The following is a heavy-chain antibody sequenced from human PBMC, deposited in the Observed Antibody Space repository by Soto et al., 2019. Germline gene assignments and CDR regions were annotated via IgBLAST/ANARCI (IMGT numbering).Heavy chain of an antibody. D-gene: IGHD2-8*02. CDR2: VSPIGST. CDR3: ARGLVEPPSYYSGMDV. Sequence: SETLSLTCAVSGGSLSGGNYFWSWIRQPPGKGLEWVGYVSPIGSTYYNPSLRSRVTISLDRSKNHFSLRLNSLTAADTAVYYCARGLVEPPSYYSGMDVWGQGTTVTVSS. V-gene: IGHV4-30-2*01. J-gene: IGHJ6*02. CDR1: GGSLSGGNYF.